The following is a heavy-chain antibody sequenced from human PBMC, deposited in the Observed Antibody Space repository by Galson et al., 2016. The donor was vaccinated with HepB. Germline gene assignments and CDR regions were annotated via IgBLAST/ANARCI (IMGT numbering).Heavy chain of an antibody. CDR1: GFTFSTFG. CDR2: MWYDGRTK. J-gene: IGHJ4*02. V-gene: IGHV3-33*01. Sequence: SLRLSCAASGFTFSTFGMHWVRQAPGKGLEWVALMWYDGRTKYYADSVKGRFTISGDNSKNTVYLQMNSLRVEDTAVYYCARGQDVFDYWGQGTLVTVSS. CDR3: ARGQDVFDY.